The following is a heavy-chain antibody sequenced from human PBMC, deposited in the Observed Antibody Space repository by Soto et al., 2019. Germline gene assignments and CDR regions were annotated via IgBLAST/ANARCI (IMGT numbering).Heavy chain of an antibody. J-gene: IGHJ4*02. Sequence: QVQLVESGGGGVQPGRSLRLTCAASGFAFKRYGMHWVRQAPGRGLEWVAAISYDGGHMYYGDSVKGRFTISRDNSKNTLYLQMTSLRPEDTAMYHCVKDSCWLVSFDHWGQGTLVTVSS. CDR3: VKDSCWLVSFDH. CDR1: GFAFKRYG. V-gene: IGHV3-30*18. D-gene: IGHD6-19*01. CDR2: ISYDGGHM.